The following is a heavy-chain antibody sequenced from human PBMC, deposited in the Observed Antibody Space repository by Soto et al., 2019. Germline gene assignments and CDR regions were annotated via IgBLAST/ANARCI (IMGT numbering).Heavy chain of an antibody. CDR2: INAGNGNA. CDR3: ARPLDSGWIPFDY. Sequence: ASVKVSCKASGYTFTSYAMHWVRQAPGQRLEWMGWINAGNGNAKYSQKFQGRVTITRDTSASTAYMELSSLRSEDTAVYYCARPLDSGWIPFDYWGQGTLVTVSS. J-gene: IGHJ4*02. V-gene: IGHV1-3*01. D-gene: IGHD6-19*01. CDR1: GYTFTSYA.